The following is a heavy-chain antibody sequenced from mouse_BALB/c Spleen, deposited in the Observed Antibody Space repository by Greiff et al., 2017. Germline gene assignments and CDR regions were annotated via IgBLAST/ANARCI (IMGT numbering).Heavy chain of an antibody. D-gene: IGHD1-1*01. Sequence: VQLQQSGAELVKPGASVKLSCTASGFNIKDTYMHWVKQRPEQGLEWIGRIDAANGNTKYDPKFQGKATITADTSSNTAYLQLSSLTSEDTTVYYGARITTVVAPVAYWGQGTLVTVSA. CDR3: ARITTVVAPVAY. CDR1: GFNIKDTY. CDR2: IDAANGNT. J-gene: IGHJ3*01. V-gene: IGHV14-3*02.